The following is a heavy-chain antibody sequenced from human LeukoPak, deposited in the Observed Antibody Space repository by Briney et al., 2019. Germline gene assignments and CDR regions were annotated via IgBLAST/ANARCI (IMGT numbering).Heavy chain of an antibody. Sequence: ASVKVSCKASGYSFTSYTMNWVRQAPGQGLESMGIINPSGGLTTYSQRFQDRVTITRDTSTKTVYMELTNLTSEDTAVYYCAKAEGYGARDYWGQGTLVTVSS. V-gene: IGHV1-46*01. J-gene: IGHJ4*02. CDR1: GYSFTSYT. CDR3: AKAEGYGARDY. D-gene: IGHD5-18*01. CDR2: INPSGGLT.